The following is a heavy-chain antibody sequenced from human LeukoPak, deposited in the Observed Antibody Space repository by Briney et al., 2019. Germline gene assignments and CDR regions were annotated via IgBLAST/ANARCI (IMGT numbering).Heavy chain of an antibody. Sequence: GGSLRLSCVASGFTFSNYWMSWVRQAPGKGLEWVGNIKEDGSEKYYVDAVKGRFTISRDNAKKSLYLQMNSLRAEDTAVYYCASWAGDTQSDSWSGPFDYWGQGTLVTVSS. V-gene: IGHV3-7*01. CDR2: IKEDGSEK. D-gene: IGHD3-3*01. J-gene: IGHJ4*02. CDR3: ASWAGDTQSDSWSGPFDY. CDR1: GFTFSNYW.